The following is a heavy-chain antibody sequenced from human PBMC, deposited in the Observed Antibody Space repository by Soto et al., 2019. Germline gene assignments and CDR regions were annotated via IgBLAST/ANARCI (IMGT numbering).Heavy chain of an antibody. J-gene: IGHJ4*02. CDR1: GFTFSNAW. CDR2: IKSKSYGEAT. CDR3: TTAGLYIWGFDY. D-gene: IGHD3-16*01. Sequence: EVQLVESGGGLVKPGGSLRLSCAASGFTFSNAWMSWVRQAPGTRLEWVGRIKSKSYGEATDSAAPVTGRFTIASDDSKNTLYLQMNSLKPEDTAVYYCTTAGLYIWGFDYWGQGALVSVS. V-gene: IGHV3-15*01.